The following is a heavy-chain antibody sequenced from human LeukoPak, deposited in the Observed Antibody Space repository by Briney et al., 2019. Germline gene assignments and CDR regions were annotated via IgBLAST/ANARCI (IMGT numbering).Heavy chain of an antibody. Sequence: SETLSLTCTVSGGSIHSYWSWIRQPAGKGLEWIGRISGSGTITYNPALQSRLTISIDTSKNQFSLKLMSVTAADTAVYYCARDFKGLTIVSAGSFDYWGQGTLVTVSS. CDR1: GGSIHSY. CDR3: ARDFKGLTIVSAGSFDY. D-gene: IGHD6-13*01. J-gene: IGHJ4*02. CDR2: ISGSGTI. V-gene: IGHV4-4*07.